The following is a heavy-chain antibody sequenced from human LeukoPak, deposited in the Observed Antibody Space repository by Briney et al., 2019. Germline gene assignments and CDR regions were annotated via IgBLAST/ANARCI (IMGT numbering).Heavy chain of an antibody. CDR3: ARDYGSGSYYKGYFDY. CDR1: GFAFSSSG. J-gene: IGHJ4*02. CDR2: IWYDGGSK. V-gene: IGHV3-33*01. D-gene: IGHD3-10*01. Sequence: GRSLRLSCAASGFAFSSSGMHWVRKAPGKGLEWVALIWYDGGSKYYADSVKGRFAISRDNSKNTLYLQMNSLRAEDTALYYCARDYGSGSYYKGYFDYWGQGTLVTVSS.